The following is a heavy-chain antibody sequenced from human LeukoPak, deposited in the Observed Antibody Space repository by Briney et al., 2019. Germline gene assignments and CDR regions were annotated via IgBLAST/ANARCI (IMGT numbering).Heavy chain of an antibody. CDR1: GGTFSSYA. D-gene: IGHD3-10*01. J-gene: IGHJ4*02. CDR2: IIPIFGTA. V-gene: IGHV1-69*13. Sequence: ASVKVSCKASGGTFSSYAISWVRQAPGQGLEWMGGIIPIFGTANYAQKFQGRVTITADESTGTAYMELSSLRSEDTAVYYCARSRGGSGSYYTRLYFDYWGQGTLVTVSS. CDR3: ARSRGGSGSYYTRLYFDY.